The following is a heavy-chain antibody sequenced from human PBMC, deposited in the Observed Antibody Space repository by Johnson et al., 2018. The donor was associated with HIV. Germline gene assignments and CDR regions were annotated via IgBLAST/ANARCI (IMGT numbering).Heavy chain of an antibody. Sequence: QVQLVESGGGLVQPGGSLRLSCVASGFTFSRYAIHWVRQAPGKGLEWVAVMSFDGNNRYYADSVKGRFTISRDNSKNTLYLQMNSLRPEDTAMYYCAKTEDDFEIRGQGKMVTVCS. V-gene: IGHV3-30-3*02. J-gene: IGHJ3*02. CDR3: AKTEDDFEI. CDR1: GFTFSRYA. CDR2: MSFDGNNR.